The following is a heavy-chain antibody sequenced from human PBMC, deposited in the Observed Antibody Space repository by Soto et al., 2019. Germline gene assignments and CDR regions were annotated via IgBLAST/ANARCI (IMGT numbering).Heavy chain of an antibody. V-gene: IGHV3-30-3*01. CDR2: ISYDGSNK. J-gene: IGHJ4*02. CDR1: GFTFSSYA. D-gene: IGHD3-10*01. CDR3: ARDANVLLWFGESAEPYYFDY. Sequence: GGSLRLSCAASGFTFSSYAMHWVRQAPGKGLEWVAVISYDGSNKYYADSVKGRFTISRDNSKNTLYLQMNSLRAEDTAVYYCARDANVLLWFGESAEPYYFDYWGQGTLVTVSS.